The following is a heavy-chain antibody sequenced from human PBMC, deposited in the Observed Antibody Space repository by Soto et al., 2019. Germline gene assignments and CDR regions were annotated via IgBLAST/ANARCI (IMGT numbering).Heavy chain of an antibody. CDR3: ASGNIAAAAHYYYYGMDV. CDR1: GGSFSGYY. J-gene: IGHJ6*02. V-gene: IGHV4-34*01. D-gene: IGHD6-13*01. Sequence: ASETLSLTCAVYGGSFSGYYWSWIRQPPGKGLEWIGEINHSGSTNYNPSLKSRVTISVDTSKNQFSLKLSSVTAADTAVYYCASGNIAAAAHYYYYGMDVWGQGTTVTVSS. CDR2: INHSGST.